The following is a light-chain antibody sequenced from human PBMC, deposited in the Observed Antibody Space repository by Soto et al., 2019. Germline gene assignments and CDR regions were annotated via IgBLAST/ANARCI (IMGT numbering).Light chain of an antibody. V-gene: IGLV2-14*01. CDR3: SSYTSSSTLVV. Sequence: SVLTPPASVSGAPGQAITISCPGNSSEVGGYNYVSWYQQHPGKAPKLMIYDVSNRPSGVSNRFSGSKSGNTASLTISGLQAEDEADYYCSSYTSSSTLVVFGGGTKVTVL. CDR2: DVS. J-gene: IGLJ2*01. CDR1: SSEVGGYNY.